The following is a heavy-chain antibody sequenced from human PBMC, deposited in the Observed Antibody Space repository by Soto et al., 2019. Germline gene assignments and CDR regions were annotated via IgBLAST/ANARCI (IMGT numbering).Heavy chain of an antibody. J-gene: IGHJ4*02. Sequence: QVHLVQSGAEVKEPGSSVKVSCKASGETFNTYAINWVRQAPGQGLEWMGRIIPILDIPDYAQKFQGRVTITADKSTNTAYMELSNLRSEDTALYFCARAGNVVPTGYWGKGTLVTVSS. CDR3: ARAGNVVPTGY. V-gene: IGHV1-69*04. CDR1: GETFNTYA. D-gene: IGHD2-15*01. CDR2: IIPILDIP.